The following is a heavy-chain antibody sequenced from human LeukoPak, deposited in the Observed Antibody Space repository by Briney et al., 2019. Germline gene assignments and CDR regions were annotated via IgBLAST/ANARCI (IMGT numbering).Heavy chain of an antibody. CDR1: GYSISSDYY. Sequence: SETLSLTCAVSGYSISSDYYWGWIRQPPGKGLEWIGNIYHSGSTYYSPSLKSRVTISVDTSKNQFSLKLSSVTAADTAVYYCARLDCSSTSCYGGFNWFDPWGQGTLVTVSS. CDR3: ARLDCSSTSCYGGFNWFDP. V-gene: IGHV4-38-2*01. D-gene: IGHD2-2*01. J-gene: IGHJ5*02. CDR2: IYHSGST.